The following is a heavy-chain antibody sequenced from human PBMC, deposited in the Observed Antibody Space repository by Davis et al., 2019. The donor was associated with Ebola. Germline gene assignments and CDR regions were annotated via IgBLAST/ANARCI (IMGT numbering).Heavy chain of an antibody. V-gene: IGHV4-59*01. CDR1: GGSISSYY. CDR2: LFYGGSP. D-gene: IGHD3-16*01. Sequence: MPSETLSLTCTVSGGSISSYYWTCIPQPPGKGLEWMGHLFYGGSPNNNPSLKSRVTIHLDTSKNQLSLRLISVTAAYTAVYYCARLSPLGLRLGETYNWFDPWGPGTLVTVSS. CDR3: ARLSPLGLRLGETYNWFDP. J-gene: IGHJ5*02.